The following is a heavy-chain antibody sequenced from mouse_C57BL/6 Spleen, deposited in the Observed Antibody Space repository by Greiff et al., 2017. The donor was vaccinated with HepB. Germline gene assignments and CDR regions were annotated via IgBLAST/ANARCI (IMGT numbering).Heavy chain of an antibody. CDR3: ARSGDYDVDY. Sequence: QVQLQQPGAELVKPGASVKMSCKASGYTFTSYWITWVKQRPGQGLEWIGDIYPGSGSTNYNEKFKSKATLTVDTSSSTSYMQRSSLTSEDSAGYYCARSGDYDVDYWGQGTTLTVSS. CDR1: GYTFTSYW. D-gene: IGHD2-4*01. J-gene: IGHJ2*01. V-gene: IGHV1-55*01. CDR2: IYPGSGST.